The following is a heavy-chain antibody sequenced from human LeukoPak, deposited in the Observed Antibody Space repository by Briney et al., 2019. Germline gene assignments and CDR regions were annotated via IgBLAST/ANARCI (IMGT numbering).Heavy chain of an antibody. D-gene: IGHD2-15*01. CDR2: IYGGSTT. CDR3: TTGGRKRCSGISCYPGDY. CDR1: GFTVSNNY. Sequence: GGSLRLSCAPSGFTVSNNYMAWVRQAPGRGLEWVSVIYGGSTTYYADSVKGRFTISRDNSKNTLYLQMNSLRAEDTAVYYCTTGGRKRCSGISCYPGDYWGQGTLVTVSS. V-gene: IGHV3-53*01. J-gene: IGHJ4*02.